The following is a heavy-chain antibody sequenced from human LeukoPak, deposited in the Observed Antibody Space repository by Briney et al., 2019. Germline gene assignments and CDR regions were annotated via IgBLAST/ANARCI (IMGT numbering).Heavy chain of an antibody. CDR2: IRYDGSNK. CDR3: AKSPEGSSIAAPLPLDY. CDR1: RFTFSSYG. D-gene: IGHD6-6*01. V-gene: IGHV3-30*02. Sequence: GGSLRLSCAASRFTFSSYGMHWVRQAPGKGLEWVAFIRYDGSNKYYADSVKGRFTISRDNSKNTLYLQMNSLRAEDTAVYYCAKSPEGSSIAAPLPLDYWGQGTLVTVSS. J-gene: IGHJ4*02.